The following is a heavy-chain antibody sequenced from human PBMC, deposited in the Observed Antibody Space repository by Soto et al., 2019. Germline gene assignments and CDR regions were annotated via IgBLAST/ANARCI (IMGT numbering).Heavy chain of an antibody. V-gene: IGHV1-8*01. Sequence: ASVKVSCKASGYTFTSYDINWVRQATGQGLEWMGWMNPNSGNTGYAQKFQGRVTMTRNTSISTAYMELSSLRSEDTAVYYCARGLYYDFVSGYYWHTDDWGQGTLVSLSS. CDR1: GYTFTSYD. D-gene: IGHD3-3*01. CDR2: MNPNSGNT. CDR3: ARGLYYDFVSGYYWHTDD. J-gene: IGHJ4*02.